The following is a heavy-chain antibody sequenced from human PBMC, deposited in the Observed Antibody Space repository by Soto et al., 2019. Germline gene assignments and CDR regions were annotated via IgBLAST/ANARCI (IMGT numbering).Heavy chain of an antibody. CDR1: GFTFSSYA. J-gene: IGHJ1*01. V-gene: IGHV3-30-3*01. D-gene: IGHD3-22*01. CDR3: ARGPRITMIQYFQH. CDR2: ISYDGSNK. Sequence: GGSLRLSCAASGFTFSSYAMHWVRQAPGKGLEWVAVISYDGSNKYYADSVKGRFTISRDNSKNTLYLQMNSLRAEDTAVYYCARGPRITMIQYFQHWGQGTLVTVSS.